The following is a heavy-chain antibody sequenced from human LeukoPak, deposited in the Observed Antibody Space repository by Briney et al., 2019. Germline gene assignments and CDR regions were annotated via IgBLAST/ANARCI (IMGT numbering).Heavy chain of an antibody. CDR1: GFPVRSND. D-gene: IGHD3-9*01. Sequence: GGSLRLSCVVSGFPVRSNDMSWVRQAPGKGLEWVSAIYSAGTPYYADSVKGRFTISRDTSRNTVYLQMNSLRLEDTAVYYCARDRFCDVLTGYFFYLDVWGKGTAVTVFS. V-gene: IGHV3-53*01. CDR2: IYSAGTP. CDR3: ARDRFCDVLTGYFFYLDV. J-gene: IGHJ6*04.